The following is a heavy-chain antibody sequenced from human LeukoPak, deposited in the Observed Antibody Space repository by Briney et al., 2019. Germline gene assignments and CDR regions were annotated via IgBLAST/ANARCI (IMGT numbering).Heavy chain of an antibody. V-gene: IGHV5-51*01. CDR1: GYIFSSYW. D-gene: IGHD6-13*01. Sequence: PGESLKISCKGSGYIFSSYWIAWVRQMPGKGLEWMGIIYPSHSDTRYSPSFQGQVTISADKSISTAYLQWSSLKASDTAMYYCARHVTGIGAAGMIWGQGTLVTVSS. CDR3: ARHVTGIGAAGMI. CDR2: IYPSHSDT. J-gene: IGHJ4*02.